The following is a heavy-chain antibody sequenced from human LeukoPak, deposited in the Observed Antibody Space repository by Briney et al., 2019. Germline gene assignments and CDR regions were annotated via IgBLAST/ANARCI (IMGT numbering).Heavy chain of an antibody. J-gene: IGHJ4*02. CDR3: ARSVYDSSGVAFES. V-gene: IGHV6-1*01. Sequence: SQTLSLTCAIPGVSVFSNSAAWNWITQSPSRAPECLGRTYYRTKWYNDYAVSVNSRITINPDTSMNQFSLQLNSVTPEDTSVYYCARSVYDSSGVAFESWGQGTLVTVSS. CDR2: TYYRTKWYN. D-gene: IGHD3-22*01. CDR1: GVSVFSNSAA.